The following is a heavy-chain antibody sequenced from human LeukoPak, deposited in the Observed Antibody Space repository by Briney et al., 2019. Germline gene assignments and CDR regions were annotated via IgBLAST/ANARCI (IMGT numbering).Heavy chain of an antibody. CDR1: GYTFTGYY. V-gene: IGHV1-2*02. CDR2: INPNSGGT. CDR3: ARFSGYYYYYGMDV. D-gene: IGHD3-10*01. J-gene: IGHJ6*02. Sequence: ASVKVSCKASGYTFTGYYMHWVRQAPGQGLEWMGWINPNSGGTNYAQKFQGRVTMTRDTSISTAYMELSRLGSDDTAVYYCARFSGYYYYYGMDVWGQGTTVTVSS.